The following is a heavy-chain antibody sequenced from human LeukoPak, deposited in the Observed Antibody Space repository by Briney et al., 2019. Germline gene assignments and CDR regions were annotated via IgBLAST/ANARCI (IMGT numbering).Heavy chain of an antibody. V-gene: IGHV3-23*01. D-gene: IGHD3-10*01. J-gene: IGHJ4*02. Sequence: GVLRLSCAASGFTFSSYAMSWVRQAPGKGLEWVSAISGSGGSTYYADSVKGRFTISRDNSKNTLYLQMNSLRAEDTAVYYCAKGKGGFGEFPTTYYFDYWGQGTLVTVSS. CDR2: ISGSGGST. CDR3: AKGKGGFGEFPTTYYFDY. CDR1: GFTFSSYA.